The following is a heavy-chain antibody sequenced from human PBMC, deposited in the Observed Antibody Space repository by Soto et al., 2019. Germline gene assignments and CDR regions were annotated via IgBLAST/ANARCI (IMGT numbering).Heavy chain of an antibody. CDR2: ISDGDDDDNT. Sequence: GSLRLSCAVSGFTLSSYAMTWVRQAPGKGLEWVSAISDGDDDDNTYYAASVKGRFTISTDFLKNTLYLQMNSLRAEDTAVYYCARRLDYDILTGTIDYWGQGTLVTV. CDR3: ARRLDYDILTGTIDY. V-gene: IGHV3-23*01. J-gene: IGHJ4*02. D-gene: IGHD3-9*01. CDR1: GFTLSSYA.